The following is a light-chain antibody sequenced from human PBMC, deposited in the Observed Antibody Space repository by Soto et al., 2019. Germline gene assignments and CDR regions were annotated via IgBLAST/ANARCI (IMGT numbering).Light chain of an antibody. CDR1: QSVSSY. V-gene: IGKV3-11*01. CDR2: DES. J-gene: IGKJ1*01. CDR3: QQRNTRPWT. Sequence: EIVLTQSPATLSLSPGERATLSCRASQSVSSYLVCYQQKSGQAPRLLIYDESNMATSIPARFSGSGSGTDFTLTISSLEPEDFAVYYCQQRNTRPWTFCQGTKVEIK.